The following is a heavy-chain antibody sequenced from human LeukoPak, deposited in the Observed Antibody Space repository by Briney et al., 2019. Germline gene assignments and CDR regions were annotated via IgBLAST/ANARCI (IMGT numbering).Heavy chain of an antibody. CDR3: AKDSRQIYSGYAFISTSEQNYYYYGMDV. V-gene: IGHV3-9*01. J-gene: IGHJ6*02. Sequence: GGSLRLSCAPSLFTFDEYAMHWGREAPGEGVGWASGISWNRGSIGYADPAKGRFTPSRDNATNSLYLQMNSLRAEDTALYYCAKDSRQIYSGYAFISTSEQNYYYYGMDVWGQGTTLTASS. D-gene: IGHD5-12*01. CDR2: ISWNRGSI. CDR1: LFTFDEYA.